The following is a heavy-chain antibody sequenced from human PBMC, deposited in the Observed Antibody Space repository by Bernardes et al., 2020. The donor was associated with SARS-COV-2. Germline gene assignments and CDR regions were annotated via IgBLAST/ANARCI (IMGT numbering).Heavy chain of an antibody. Sequence: GRSLRLSCAASGFTFSSYSMNWVRQAPGKGLEWVSSITSSSIYIFYADSVKGRFTISRDNAKNALYLQMNNLRAEDTAAYYCARDVDDYSNFKFAFDIWGQGTMVTVSS. CDR2: ITSSSIYI. CDR1: GFTFSSYS. D-gene: IGHD4-4*01. J-gene: IGHJ3*02. V-gene: IGHV3-21*06. CDR3: ARDVDDYSNFKFAFDI.